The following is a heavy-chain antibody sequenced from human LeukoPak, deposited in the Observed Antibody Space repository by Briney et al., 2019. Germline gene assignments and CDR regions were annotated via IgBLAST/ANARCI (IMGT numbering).Heavy chain of an antibody. Sequence: SETLSLTCTVSGGSISSGGYSWSWIRQPPGKGLEWIGYIYYSGSTYYNPSLKSRVTISVDTSKNQFSLKLSSVTAADTAVYYCARGTLKIPRGLQFDYWGQGTLVTVSS. CDR2: IYYSGST. J-gene: IGHJ4*02. D-gene: IGHD5-24*01. CDR3: ARGTLKIPRGLQFDY. V-gene: IGHV4-30-4*07. CDR1: GGSISSGGYS.